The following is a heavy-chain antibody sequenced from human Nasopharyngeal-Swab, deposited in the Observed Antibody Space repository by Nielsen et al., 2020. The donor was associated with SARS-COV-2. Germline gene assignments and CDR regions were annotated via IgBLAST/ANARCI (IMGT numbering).Heavy chain of an antibody. CDR3: ARDRVVPAVPDY. Sequence: GESLKISCAASGFTFSSYGMPWVRQAPGKGLEWVAVIWYDGSNKYYADSVKGRFTISRDNSKNTLYLQMNSLRAEDTAVYYCARDRVVPAVPDYWGQGTLVTVSS. CDR1: GFTFSSYG. D-gene: IGHD2-2*01. CDR2: IWYDGSNK. J-gene: IGHJ4*02. V-gene: IGHV3-33*01.